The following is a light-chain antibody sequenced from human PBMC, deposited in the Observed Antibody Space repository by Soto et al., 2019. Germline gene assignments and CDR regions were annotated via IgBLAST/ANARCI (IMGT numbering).Light chain of an antibody. V-gene: IGKV1-39*01. CDR3: QQSSSSPPIT. Sequence: DIQLTQSPSSLSASLGDSVSISCRASQNIDNHLHWYRQKSGKAPEVLIYAASTLRDGVSSRFSGSGYGTEFTLTINNLQPEDFATYYGQQSSSSPPITFGQGTRLDI. J-gene: IGKJ5*01. CDR1: QNIDNH. CDR2: AAS.